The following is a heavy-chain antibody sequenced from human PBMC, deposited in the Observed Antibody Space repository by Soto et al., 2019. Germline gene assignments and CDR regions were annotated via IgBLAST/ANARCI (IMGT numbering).Heavy chain of an antibody. Sequence: VQLVESGGGWVQPGGSLRLSCAASGFPFTKYWMSWVRQAPGKGPEWVATIKQDGSIIYYVDSVKGRFTISRDNAKNSLFLQMNSLRVEDTAVYYCARACYWGQGTLVTVSS. J-gene: IGHJ4*02. CDR2: IKQDGSII. V-gene: IGHV3-7*01. CDR1: GFPFTKYW. CDR3: ARACY.